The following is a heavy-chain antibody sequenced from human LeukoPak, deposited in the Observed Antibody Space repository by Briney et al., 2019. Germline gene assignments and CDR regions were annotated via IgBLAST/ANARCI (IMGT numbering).Heavy chain of an antibody. CDR2: IKQDGSEK. D-gene: IGHD3-3*01. V-gene: IGHV3-7*01. J-gene: IGHJ6*03. CDR3: ARYDFWSGYYYYYYYMDV. CDR1: GFTFSSYW. Sequence: GGSLRLSCAASGFTFSSYWMSWVRQAPGKGLEWVANIKQDGSEKYYADSVKGQFTISRDNAKNSLYLQMNSLRAEDTAVYYCARYDFWSGYYYYYYYMDVWGKGTTVTVSS.